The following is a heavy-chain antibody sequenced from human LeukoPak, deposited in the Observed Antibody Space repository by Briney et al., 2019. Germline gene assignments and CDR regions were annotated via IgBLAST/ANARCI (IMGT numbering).Heavy chain of an antibody. Sequence: GASVKVSCKASGYTFTSYGISWVRQAPRQGLEWMGWISAYNGNTNYAQKLQGRVTMTTDTSTSTAYMELRSLRSDDTAVYYCARDLYGANYYGSGSCFDYWGQGTLVTVSS. D-gene: IGHD3-10*01. J-gene: IGHJ4*02. CDR3: ARDLYGANYYGSGSCFDY. V-gene: IGHV1-18*01. CDR1: GYTFTSYG. CDR2: ISAYNGNT.